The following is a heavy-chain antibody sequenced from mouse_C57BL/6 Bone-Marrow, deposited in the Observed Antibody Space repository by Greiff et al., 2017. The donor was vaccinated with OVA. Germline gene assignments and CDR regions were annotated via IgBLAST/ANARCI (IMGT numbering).Heavy chain of an antibody. Sequence: VQLQQPGAELVKPGASVKMSCKASGYTFTSYWITWVKQRPGQGLEWIGDIYPGSGSTNYNEKFKSKATLTVDTSSSTAYMQLSSLTSEDSAVYYCARRYYGSSWYFDVGGTGTTVTVSA. CDR3: ARRYYGSSWYFDV. V-gene: IGHV1-55*01. J-gene: IGHJ1*03. CDR2: IYPGSGST. D-gene: IGHD1-1*01. CDR1: GYTFTSYW.